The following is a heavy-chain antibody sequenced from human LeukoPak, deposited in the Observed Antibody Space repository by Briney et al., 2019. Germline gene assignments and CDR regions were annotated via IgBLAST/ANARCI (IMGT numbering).Heavy chain of an antibody. CDR2: IYTSGST. CDR1: GGSISSYY. D-gene: IGHD4-17*01. Sequence: PSETLSLTCTVSGGSISSYYWSWLRQPAGKGLEWIGRIYTSGSTNYNPSLKSRVTMSVDTSKNQFALKLSSVTAADTAVYYCARDRKAYASNWFDPWGQGTLVTVSS. V-gene: IGHV4-4*07. J-gene: IGHJ5*02. CDR3: ARDRKAYASNWFDP.